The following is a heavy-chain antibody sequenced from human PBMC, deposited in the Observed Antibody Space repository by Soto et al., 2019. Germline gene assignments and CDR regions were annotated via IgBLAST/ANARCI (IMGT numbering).Heavy chain of an antibody. J-gene: IGHJ3*02. CDR2: IYYSGST. Sequence: PSETLSLTCTVSGGSISSYYWSWIRQPPGKGLEWIGYIYYSGSTNYNPSLKSRVTISVDTSKNQFSLKLSSVTAADTAVYYCARSYYCGGDCWAFDIWGQGTMVTVS. D-gene: IGHD2-21*02. CDR1: GGSISSYY. V-gene: IGHV4-59*01. CDR3: ARSYYCGGDCWAFDI.